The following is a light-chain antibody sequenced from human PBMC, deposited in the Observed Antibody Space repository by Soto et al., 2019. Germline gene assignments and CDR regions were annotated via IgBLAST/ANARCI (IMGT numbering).Light chain of an antibody. Sequence: EIVLTQSPGTLSLSPGERATLSCRARQSVSSIYLAWYQQKPGQAPRQLIYGASRRATGIPDRCSGSGSWTDFTRTINRLDPEDFAVYYCQHYRTSFGGGTRVEIK. J-gene: IGKJ4*01. V-gene: IGKV3-20*01. CDR2: GAS. CDR1: QSVSSIY. CDR3: QHYRTS.